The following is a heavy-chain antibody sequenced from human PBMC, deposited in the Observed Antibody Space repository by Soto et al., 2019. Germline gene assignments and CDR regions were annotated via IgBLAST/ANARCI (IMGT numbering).Heavy chain of an antibody. CDR3: ARGRGRYSSGWSWFDP. Sequence: SETLSRTCGVSGGTIRSPDWWTWVRQPPGKGLEWIGEIFQSGSTNYTPSLESRVTISVDKSKNQFSLTLTSVTAADTAVYFCARGRGRYSSGWSWFDPWGQGIFVTVSS. CDR1: GGTIRSPDW. V-gene: IGHV4-4*02. J-gene: IGHJ5*02. CDR2: IFQSGST. D-gene: IGHD6-19*01.